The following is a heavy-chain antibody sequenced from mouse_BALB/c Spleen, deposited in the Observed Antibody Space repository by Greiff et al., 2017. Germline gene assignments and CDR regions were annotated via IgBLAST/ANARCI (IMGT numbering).Heavy chain of an antibody. CDR1: GYSITSGYY. J-gene: IGHJ4*01. CDR2: ISYDGSN. V-gene: IGHV3-6*02. Sequence: EVKLMESGPGLVKPSQSLSLTCSVTGYSITSGYYWNWIRQFPGNKLEWMGYISYDGSNNYNPSLKNRISITRDTSKNQFFLKLNSVTTEDTATYYCASFYYGNFYAMDYWGQGTSVTVSS. CDR3: ASFYYGNFYAMDY. D-gene: IGHD2-1*01.